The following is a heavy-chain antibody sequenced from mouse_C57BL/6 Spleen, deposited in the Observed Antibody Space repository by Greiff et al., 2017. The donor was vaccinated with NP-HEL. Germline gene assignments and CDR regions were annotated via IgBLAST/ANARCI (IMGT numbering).Heavy chain of an antibody. CDR2: INPNTGGT. D-gene: IGHD2-1*01. Sequence: EVQLQQSGPELVKPGASVKISCKASGYTFTDYYMNWVKQSHGKSLEWIGDINPNTGGTSYNQKFKGKATLTVDKSSSTAYMELRSLTSEDSAVYYCARVYYGNYYYAMDYWGQGTSVTVSS. CDR1: GYTFTDYY. V-gene: IGHV1-26*01. CDR3: ARVYYGNYYYAMDY. J-gene: IGHJ4*01.